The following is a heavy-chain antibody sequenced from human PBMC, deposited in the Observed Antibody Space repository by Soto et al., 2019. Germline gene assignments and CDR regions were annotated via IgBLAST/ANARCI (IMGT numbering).Heavy chain of an antibody. V-gene: IGHV6-1*01. J-gene: IGHJ6*02. D-gene: IGHD3-22*01. CDR2: TYYRSKWYN. CDR1: GDSVSSNSVA. CDR3: ARELNYYDSSGYYYYYYGMDV. Sequence: SQTLSLTCGISGDSVSSNSVAWNWIRQSPSRGLEWLGRTYYRSKWYNDYAVSVKSRITINPDTSKNQFSLQLNSVTPEDTAVYYCARELNYYDSSGYYYYYYGMDVWGQGTTVTVSS.